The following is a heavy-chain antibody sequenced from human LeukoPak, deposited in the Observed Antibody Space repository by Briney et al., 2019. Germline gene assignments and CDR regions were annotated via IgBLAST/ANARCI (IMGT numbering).Heavy chain of an antibody. J-gene: IGHJ4*02. Sequence: GGSLRLSCAASGFTFSSYSMNWVRQAPGKGLEWVSYISSSSSTIYYADSVKGRFTISRDNAKNSLYLQMNSLRAEDTAVYYCARSYGSGSSYCFDYWGQGTLVTVSS. CDR1: GFTFSSYS. V-gene: IGHV3-48*01. D-gene: IGHD3-10*01. CDR3: ARSYGSGSSYCFDY. CDR2: ISSSSSTI.